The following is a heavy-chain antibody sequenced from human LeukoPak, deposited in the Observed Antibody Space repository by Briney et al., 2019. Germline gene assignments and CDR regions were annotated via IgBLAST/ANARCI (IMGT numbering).Heavy chain of an antibody. CDR2: INPNSGGT. CDR1: GYTFTGYY. V-gene: IGHV1-2*02. Sequence: ASVKVSCKASGYTFTGYYMHWVRQAPGQGLEWMGWINPNSGGTNYAQKFQGRVTMTRDTSISTAYMELSSLRSEDTAVYYCARLEYSSSAAYYFDYWGQGTLVTVSS. D-gene: IGHD6-6*01. CDR3: ARLEYSSSAAYYFDY. J-gene: IGHJ4*02.